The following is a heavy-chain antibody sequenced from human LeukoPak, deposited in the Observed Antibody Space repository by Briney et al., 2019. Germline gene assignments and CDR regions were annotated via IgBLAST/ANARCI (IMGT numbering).Heavy chain of an antibody. V-gene: IGHV4-38-2*02. CDR1: GYSISSGYY. CDR2: IYHSGST. CDR3: ARDLEGYYYDSSGSDDY. D-gene: IGHD3-22*01. Sequence: SETLSLTYTVSGYSISSGYYWGWILQPPGKGLGGIVSIYHSGSTYYNPSLKSRVTISVDKSKNQFSLKLSSVTAADTAVYYCARDLEGYYYDSSGSDDYWGQGTLVTVSS. J-gene: IGHJ4*02.